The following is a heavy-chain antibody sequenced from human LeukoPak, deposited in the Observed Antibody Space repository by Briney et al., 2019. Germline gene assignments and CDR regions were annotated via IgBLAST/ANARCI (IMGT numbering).Heavy chain of an antibody. CDR2: ISYDGSNE. Sequence: TGGSLRLSCAASGFTFSSYAMHWVRQAPGKGLEWVAVISYDGSNEYYADSVKGRFTISRDNSKNTLYLQMNSLRAEDTAVYYCARDESIVVVVAARPYYFDYWGQGTLVTVSS. D-gene: IGHD2-15*01. J-gene: IGHJ4*02. V-gene: IGHV3-30-3*01. CDR1: GFTFSSYA. CDR3: ARDESIVVVVAARPYYFDY.